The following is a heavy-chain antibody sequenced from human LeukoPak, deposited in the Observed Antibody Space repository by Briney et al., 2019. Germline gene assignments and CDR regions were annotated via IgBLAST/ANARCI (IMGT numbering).Heavy chain of an antibody. CDR3: ARGNPVVAASYYYYGMDV. J-gene: IGHJ6*02. CDR2: IWYDGSNK. CDR1: GFTFSSYG. D-gene: IGHD2-15*01. V-gene: IGHV3-33*01. Sequence: GRSLRLSCAASGFTFSSYGMHWVRQAPGKGLEWVAVIWYDGSNKYYADSVKGRFTISRDNSKNTLYLQMNSLRAEDTAVYYCARGNPVVAASYYYYGMDVWGQGTTVTVSS.